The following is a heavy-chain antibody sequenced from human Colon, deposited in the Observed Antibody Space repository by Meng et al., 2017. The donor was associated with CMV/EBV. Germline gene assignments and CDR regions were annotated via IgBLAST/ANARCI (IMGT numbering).Heavy chain of an antibody. CDR2: INAGGGRT. V-gene: IGHV3-23*01. J-gene: IGHJ6*02. Sequence: GESLKISCAASGFTFSNFAMSWVRQAPGKGLEWVSTINAGGGRTYYADSVKGRFTISRDNAKKSLYLQMNSLRVEDTALYYCAKDRRGGFFDGMDVWGQGTTVTVSS. CDR1: GFTFSNFA. D-gene: IGHD6-25*01. CDR3: AKDRRGGFFDGMDV.